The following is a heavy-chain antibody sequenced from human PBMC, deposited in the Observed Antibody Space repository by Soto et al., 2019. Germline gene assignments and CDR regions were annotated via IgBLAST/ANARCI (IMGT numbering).Heavy chain of an antibody. Sequence: EVHLLESGGGLVQPGGSLRLSCAASGFTFSSYAMSWVRQAPGKGLEWVSAISSSGGGTSYTDSVKGRFTTSRDTSKNTLYLQMSSLRAGDTAVYYCATGSASYDYWGQGTLVTVSS. V-gene: IGHV3-23*01. D-gene: IGHD1-26*01. CDR2: ISSSGGGT. CDR1: GFTFSSYA. CDR3: ATGSASYDY. J-gene: IGHJ4*02.